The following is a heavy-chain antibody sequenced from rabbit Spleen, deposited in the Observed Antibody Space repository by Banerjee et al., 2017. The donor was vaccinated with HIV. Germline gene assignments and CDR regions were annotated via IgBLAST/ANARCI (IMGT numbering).Heavy chain of an antibody. D-gene: IGHD4-1*01. J-gene: IGHJ3*01. Sequence: QEQLVESGGGRVQPGDSLTLSCTASGFSFSNKAVMCWVRQAPGKGLEWIACINAITGKAVYASWAKGRFTFSSHNAQNTLFLQLNSLTAADTATYFCVRAIVPWLGLTRLDLWGQGTLVTVS. CDR1: GFSFSNKAV. V-gene: IGHV1S45*01. CDR2: INAITGKA. CDR3: VRAIVPWLGLTRLDL.